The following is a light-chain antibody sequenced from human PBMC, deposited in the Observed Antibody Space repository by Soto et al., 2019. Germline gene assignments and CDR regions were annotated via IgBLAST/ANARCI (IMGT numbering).Light chain of an antibody. V-gene: IGKV3-20*01. CDR3: QQYGSSPPLS. CDR1: QRVSDYY. Sequence: EIVLTQSPGTLSLSPGERATLSCRASQRVSDYYLAWYQQKPGQAPRLLIYGAFNRATGIPDRFSGSGSGTDFTLTISRLEPEGFAVYYCQQYGSSPPLSFGGGTKVEIK. CDR2: GAF. J-gene: IGKJ4*01.